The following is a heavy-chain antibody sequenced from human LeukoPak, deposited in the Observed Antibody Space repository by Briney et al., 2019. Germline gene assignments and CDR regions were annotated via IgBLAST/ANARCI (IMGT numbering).Heavy chain of an antibody. V-gene: IGHV3-9*01. Sequence: GRSLRLSCAASRFTFYDYAMHWVRQAPGKGLEWVSGTCWNSGSIGYADSVKGRFTISRDNAKNSLYLQMNSLRAEDTALYYCAKDIEVGGEQWLAFDYWGQGTLVTVSS. J-gene: IGHJ4*02. CDR3: AKDIEVGGEQWLAFDY. CDR1: RFTFYDYA. D-gene: IGHD6-19*01. CDR2: TCWNSGSI.